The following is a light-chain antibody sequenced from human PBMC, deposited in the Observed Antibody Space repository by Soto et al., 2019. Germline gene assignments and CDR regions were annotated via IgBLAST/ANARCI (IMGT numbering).Light chain of an antibody. CDR2: EVN. CDR1: SSDVGGYNS. J-gene: IGLJ1*01. V-gene: IGLV2-14*01. CDR3: NSYTSAGAYV. Sequence: QSVLTQPPSVSGSPGQSITISCTGTSSDVGGYNSVSWYQQHPGKAPKLMIYEVNNRPSGVSNRFSASKSANTASLNISGLQTEDEADYYCNSYTSAGAYVFGTGTKVTVL.